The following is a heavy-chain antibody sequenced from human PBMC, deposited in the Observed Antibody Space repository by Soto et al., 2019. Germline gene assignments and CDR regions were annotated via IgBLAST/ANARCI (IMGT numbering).Heavy chain of an antibody. J-gene: IGHJ5*02. CDR3: ARDLQTAAGRYNWFDP. D-gene: IGHD6-13*01. CDR2: INHSGST. CDR1: GGSFSGYY. Sequence: PSETLSLTCAVYGGSFSGYYWSRIRQPPGKGLEWIGEINHSGSTNYNPSLKSRVTISVDTSKNQFSLKLSSVTAADTAVYYCARDLQTAAGRYNWFDPWGQGTLVTVSS. V-gene: IGHV4-34*01.